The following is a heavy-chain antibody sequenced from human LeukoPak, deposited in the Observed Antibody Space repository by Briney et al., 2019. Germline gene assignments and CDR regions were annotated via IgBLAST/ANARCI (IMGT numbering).Heavy chain of an antibody. D-gene: IGHD6-6*01. J-gene: IGHJ4*02. CDR2: FYDSGSA. CDR1: GGAITNYY. Sequence: SETLSLTCGVSGGAITNYYWSWIRQPPGKGLEWIGYFYDSGSANYNPSLKSRVTISVDTSKNQFSLKLSSVTAADTAVYYCARSSLAAPPDYWGQGTLVTVSS. CDR3: ARSSLAAPPDY. V-gene: IGHV4-59*01.